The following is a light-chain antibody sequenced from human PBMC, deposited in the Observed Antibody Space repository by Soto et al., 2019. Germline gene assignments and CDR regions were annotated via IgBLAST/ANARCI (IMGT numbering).Light chain of an antibody. J-gene: IGKJ2*01. V-gene: IGKV3-15*01. CDR3: QQYNNWPYT. CDR1: QHVSSN. CDR2: RAS. Sequence: EIVMTQSPATLSVSPGGSATLSCRASQHVSSNFAWYRQKPGQAPTLLIYRASTRATGIPARFSGSEAGTEFTLTISSLQSEDFAVYYCQQYNNWPYTFGQGTKLEIK.